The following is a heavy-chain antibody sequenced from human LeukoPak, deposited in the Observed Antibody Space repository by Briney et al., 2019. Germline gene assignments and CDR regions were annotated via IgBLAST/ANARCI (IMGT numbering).Heavy chain of an antibody. CDR1: GGSISSSNYY. CDR2: VYYSGST. D-gene: IGHD5-18*01. V-gene: IGHV4-39*07. Sequence: SETLSLTCTVSGGSISSSNYYWGWIRQPPGKGLEWSGSVYYSGSTYYNSSLESRVTIAVDTSKNQFSLKLSSVTAADTAVYYCARDLVAVRGYSYGPFDYWGPGTLVTVSS. CDR3: ARDLVAVRGYSYGPFDY. J-gene: IGHJ4*02.